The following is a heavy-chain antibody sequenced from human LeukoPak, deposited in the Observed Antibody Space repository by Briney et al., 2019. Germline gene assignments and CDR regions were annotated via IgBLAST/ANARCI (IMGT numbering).Heavy chain of an antibody. CDR2: IYYSGST. V-gene: IGHV4-59*01. D-gene: IGHD3-22*01. J-gene: IGHJ3*02. Sequence: PSETLSLTCTVSGVSISSSYWSWIRQPPGKRLEWIGYIYYSGSTNSNPSLKSRVTISADTSKNQFSLELNSVTAADTAVYYCVRGNYDSRGYSNAFDIWGQGAMVTVSS. CDR1: GVSISSSY. CDR3: VRGNYDSRGYSNAFDI.